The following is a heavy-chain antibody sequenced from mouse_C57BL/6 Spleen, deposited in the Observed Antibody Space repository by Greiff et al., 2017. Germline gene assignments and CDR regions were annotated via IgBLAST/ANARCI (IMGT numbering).Heavy chain of an antibody. CDR1: GFNIKDYY. Sequence: EVMLVESGAELVKPGASVTLSCTASGFNIKDYYMHWVKQRTEQGLEWIGRIDPEDGETKYAPKFQGKATITADTSSNTAYLQLSSLTSEDTAVYYCARGDYGSTWFAYWGQGTLVTVSA. J-gene: IGHJ3*01. D-gene: IGHD1-1*01. V-gene: IGHV14-2*01. CDR2: IDPEDGET. CDR3: ARGDYGSTWFAY.